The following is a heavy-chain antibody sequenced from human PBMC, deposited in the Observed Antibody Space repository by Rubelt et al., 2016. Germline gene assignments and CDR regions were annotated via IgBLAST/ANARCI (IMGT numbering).Heavy chain of an antibody. CDR3: ARLAVAGGVTFDY. Sequence: QLQLQESGPGLVKPSETLSLTCAVYGGSFSGYYWSWIRQPPGKGLEWIGYIYYSGSTNYNPSLKSRVTISVDTSKNQFSLKLSSVTAADTAVYYCARLAVAGGVTFDYWGQGTLVTVSS. V-gene: IGHV4-59*01. CDR1: GGSFSGYY. D-gene: IGHD6-19*01. J-gene: IGHJ4*02. CDR2: IYYSGST.